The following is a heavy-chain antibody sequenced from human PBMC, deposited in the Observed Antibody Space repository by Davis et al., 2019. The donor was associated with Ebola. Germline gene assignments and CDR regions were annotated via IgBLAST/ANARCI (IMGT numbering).Heavy chain of an antibody. V-gene: IGHV4-30-4*01. Sequence: LRLSCTVSGGSITSGDYFWSWIRQPPGKGLEWIGYIYHSGNAYYSPSLKSRVTISVDTSKNQFSLRVRSVTAADTAVYYCVRGWPSSVTTDFYAMDAWGKGTTVIVSS. J-gene: IGHJ6*04. D-gene: IGHD4-17*01. CDR3: VRGWPSSVTTDFYAMDA. CDR2: IYHSGNA. CDR1: GGSITSGDYF.